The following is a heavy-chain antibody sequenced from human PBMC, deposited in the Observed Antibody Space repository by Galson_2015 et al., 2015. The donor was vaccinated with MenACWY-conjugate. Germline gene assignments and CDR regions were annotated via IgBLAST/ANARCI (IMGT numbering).Heavy chain of an antibody. J-gene: IGHJ3*02. CDR2: INSDGSST. Sequence: SLRLSCAASGFTFSRYWMNWVRHVPGKGLVWVSRINSDGSSTSYADSVNGRFTISRDNAKNTLYLQMNSLRAEDTAVYYCAVYCSSASCYLGAGGIWGQGTMVTVSS. D-gene: IGHD2-2*01. CDR3: AVYCSSASCYLGAGGI. V-gene: IGHV3-74*01. CDR1: GFTFSRYW.